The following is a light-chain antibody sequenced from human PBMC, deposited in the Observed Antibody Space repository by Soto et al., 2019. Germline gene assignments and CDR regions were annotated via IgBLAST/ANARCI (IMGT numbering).Light chain of an antibody. J-gene: IGLJ1*01. Sequence: QFALTQPPSASGSPGQSVTISCTGTSSDVGGYNYVSWYQQHPGKAPKLMIYDVSKRPSGVPDRFSGSKSGNTASLTVSGLQAEDEADYYCSSYAGTNIHYVFGTGTKLTVL. CDR3: SSYAGTNIHYV. CDR1: SSDVGGYNY. CDR2: DVS. V-gene: IGLV2-8*01.